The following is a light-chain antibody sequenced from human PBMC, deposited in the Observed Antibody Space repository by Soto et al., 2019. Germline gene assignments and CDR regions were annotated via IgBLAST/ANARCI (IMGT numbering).Light chain of an antibody. CDR2: EVS. CDR1: SSDVGGYNY. J-gene: IGLJ2*01. Sequence: QSVLTQPASASGSPGQSITISCTGTSSDVGGYNYVSWYQQHPGKAPKLMIYEVSNRPSGVSNRFSGSKSGNTASLTISGLQAEDEADYYCSSYTSSSTRVVFGGGTKVTVL. CDR3: SSYTSSSTRVV. V-gene: IGLV2-14*01.